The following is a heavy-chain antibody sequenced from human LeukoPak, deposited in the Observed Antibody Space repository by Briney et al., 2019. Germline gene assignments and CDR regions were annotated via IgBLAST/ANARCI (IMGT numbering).Heavy chain of an antibody. Sequence: SETLSLTCAVYGGSFSGYYWSWIRQPPGKGLEWIGEINHSGSTNYNPSLKSRVTISVDTSKNQFSLKLSSVTAADTAVYYCARGSLDTAMVLFDYWGQGTLVTVSP. J-gene: IGHJ4*02. CDR2: INHSGST. CDR3: ARGSLDTAMVLFDY. CDR1: GGSFSGYY. V-gene: IGHV4-34*01. D-gene: IGHD5-18*01.